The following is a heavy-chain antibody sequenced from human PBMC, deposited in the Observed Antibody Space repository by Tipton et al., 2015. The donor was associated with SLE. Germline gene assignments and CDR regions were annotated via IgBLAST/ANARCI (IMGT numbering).Heavy chain of an antibody. CDR1: GGSISSHY. Sequence: TLSLTCTVSGGSISSHYWSWIRQPPGKGLERIGEINHSGSTNYNPSLKSRVTISVDTSKNQFSLRLSSVTAADTAVYYCAGAIFGVVTVYYYFGMDVWGQGNTVTVSS. D-gene: IGHD3-3*01. CDR2: INHSGST. V-gene: IGHV4-34*01. CDR3: AGAIFGVVTVYYYFGMDV. J-gene: IGHJ6*02.